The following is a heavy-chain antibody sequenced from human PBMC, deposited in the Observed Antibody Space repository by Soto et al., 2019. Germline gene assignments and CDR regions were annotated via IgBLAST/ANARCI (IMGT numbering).Heavy chain of an antibody. D-gene: IGHD2-21*01. CDR3: ARALWIRGFFDY. Sequence: SETLSLTCPVSGGSIRSYYWSWIRQPPGKGLEWIGYIYHSGSTNYNPSLKSRVTISVDTSKNQFSLKLSSVTAADTAVYYCARALWIRGFFDYWGQGTLLHVSS. CDR1: GGSIRSYY. J-gene: IGHJ4*02. CDR2: IYHSGST. V-gene: IGHV4-59*01.